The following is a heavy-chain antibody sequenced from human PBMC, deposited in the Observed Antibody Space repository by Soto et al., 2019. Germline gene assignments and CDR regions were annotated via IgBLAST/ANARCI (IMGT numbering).Heavy chain of an antibody. CDR1: GYTSTIYA. D-gene: IGHD6-13*01. J-gene: IGHJ5*02. Sequence: ASVKVSCKASGYTSTIYAMHWVRQAPGQRLEWMGWINAGNGNTKYSQKFQGRVTITRDTSASTAYMELSSLRSEDTAVYYCARDRFSSSSWYGSAWFDPWGQGTLVTVSS. V-gene: IGHV1-3*01. CDR3: ARDRFSSSSWYGSAWFDP. CDR2: INAGNGNT.